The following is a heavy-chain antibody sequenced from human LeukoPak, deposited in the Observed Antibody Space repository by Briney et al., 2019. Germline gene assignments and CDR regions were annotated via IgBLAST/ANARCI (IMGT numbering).Heavy chain of an antibody. D-gene: IGHD3-10*01. CDR2: IYTSGTT. Sequence: PSETLSLTCTVSGGSISSGNYYYSWIRQPAGKGLEWLGRIYTSGTTDYNPSLKSRVTISVETSKNQFSLKLKSVTAADTAVYYCARGGYYGSGNDFRFDPWGQGTLVTVSS. V-gene: IGHV4-61*02. J-gene: IGHJ5*02. CDR1: GGSISSGNYY. CDR3: ARGGYYGSGNDFRFDP.